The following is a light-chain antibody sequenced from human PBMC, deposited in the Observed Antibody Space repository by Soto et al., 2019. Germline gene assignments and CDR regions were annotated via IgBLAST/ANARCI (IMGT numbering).Light chain of an antibody. V-gene: IGLV2-23*01. Sequence: ALTQPASVSGSPGQSITISCTGTSSDVGSYNLVSWYQQHPGKAPKLMIYEGSKRPSGVSNRFSGSKSGNTASLTISGLQAEDEADYYCCSYAGSSTHVVFGGGTKVTVL. J-gene: IGLJ2*01. CDR2: EGS. CDR3: CSYAGSSTHVV. CDR1: SSDVGSYNL.